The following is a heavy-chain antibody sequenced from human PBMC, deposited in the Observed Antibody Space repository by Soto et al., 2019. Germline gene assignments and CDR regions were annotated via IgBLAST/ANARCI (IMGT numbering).Heavy chain of an antibody. CDR2: INHSGST. J-gene: IGHJ5*02. CDR1: GGSFSGYY. D-gene: IGHD2-2*01. Sequence: SETLSLTCAVYGGSFSGYYGGWIRQPPGKGLEWIGEINHSGSTNNNPSLKSRVTISVDTSKNQFSLKLSSVTAADTAVYYCGRVPPRYCSSTSCYGSWFDPWGQGTLVTVSS. V-gene: IGHV4-34*01. CDR3: GRVPPRYCSSTSCYGSWFDP.